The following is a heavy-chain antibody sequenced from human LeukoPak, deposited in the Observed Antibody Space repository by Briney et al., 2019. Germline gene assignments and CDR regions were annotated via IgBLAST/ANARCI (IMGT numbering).Heavy chain of an antibody. CDR1: GGSISSGGSY. J-gene: IGHJ6*02. V-gene: IGHV4-31*03. CDR3: AAIRYCSGGSCYLPPYTLYYGMDV. CDR2: IYYSGST. D-gene: IGHD2-15*01. Sequence: SETLSLTCTVSGGSISSGGSYWSWIRQHPGEGLEWIGYIYYSGSTYYNPSLKSRVTISVDTSKNQFSLKLSSVTAADTAVYYCAAIRYCSGGSCYLPPYTLYYGMDVWGQGTTVTVSS.